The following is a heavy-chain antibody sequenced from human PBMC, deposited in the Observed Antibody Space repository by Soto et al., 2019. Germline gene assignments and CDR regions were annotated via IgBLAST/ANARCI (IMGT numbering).Heavy chain of an antibody. CDR2: ISAYNGNT. D-gene: IGHD3-10*01. J-gene: IGHJ4*02. Sequence: QVQLVQSGAEVKKPGASVKVSCKASGYTFTSYGISWVRQAPGQGLEWMGWISAYNGNTNYAQKLQGRVTMTTDTATSTAYMELRSVRSDDTAVYYCARDFDYGSGSPTFDYWGQGTLVTVSS. CDR1: GYTFTSYG. CDR3: ARDFDYGSGSPTFDY. V-gene: IGHV1-18*01.